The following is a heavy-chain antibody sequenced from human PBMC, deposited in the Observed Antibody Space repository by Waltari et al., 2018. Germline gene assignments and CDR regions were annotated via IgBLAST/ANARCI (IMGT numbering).Heavy chain of an antibody. CDR3: ARVAAAGRAFDI. J-gene: IGHJ3*02. CDR1: GFTFSSYA. D-gene: IGHD6-19*01. V-gene: IGHV3-23*03. Sequence: VQLVESGGGVVQPGGSLRLSCAASGFTFSSYAMTWVRQAPGKGLEWVSVIYSGGSTYYADSVKGRFTISRDNSKNTLYVQMHSLRAEDTAVYYCARVAAAGRAFDIWGQGTMVTVSS. CDR2: IYSGGST.